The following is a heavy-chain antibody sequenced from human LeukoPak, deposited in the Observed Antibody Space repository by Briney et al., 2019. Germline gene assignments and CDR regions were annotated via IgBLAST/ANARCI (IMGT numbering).Heavy chain of an antibody. CDR1: GYSFTSYW. CDR3: ARRGRMAAIDKGFDP. J-gene: IGHJ5*02. V-gene: IGHV5-51*01. D-gene: IGHD5-12*01. Sequence: GESLKISCKGSGYSFTSYWIGWVRQMPGKGLEWMGIIYPGDSDTRYSPSFQGQVTISADKSISTAYLQWSSLKASDTAMYYCARRGRMAAIDKGFDPRGQGTLVTVSS. CDR2: IYPGDSDT.